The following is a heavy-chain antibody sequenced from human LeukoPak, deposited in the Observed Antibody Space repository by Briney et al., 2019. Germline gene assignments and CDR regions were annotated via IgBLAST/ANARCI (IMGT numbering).Heavy chain of an antibody. CDR2: IYPGDSDT. D-gene: IGHD4-17*01. CDR3: ARTTTVTTYHYAFDI. V-gene: IGHV5-51*01. J-gene: IGHJ3*02. CDR1: GYSFTSYW. Sequence: GESLKISCKGSGYSFTSYWIGWVRQMPGKGLGWMGIIYPGDSDTRYSPSFQGQVTISADKSISTAYLQWSSLKASDTAMYYCARTTTVTTYHYAFDIWGQGTMVTVSS.